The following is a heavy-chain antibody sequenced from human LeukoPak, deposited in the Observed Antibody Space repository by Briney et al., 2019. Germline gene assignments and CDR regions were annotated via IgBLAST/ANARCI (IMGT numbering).Heavy chain of an antibody. CDR1: GFMFDDYG. V-gene: IGHV3-20*04. CDR3: ARDLTRTDN. CDR2: INWSGGRT. J-gene: IGHJ4*02. D-gene: IGHD1/OR15-1a*01. Sequence: PGGSLRLSCAASGFMFDDYGMSWVRQDPGKGLEWVSGINWSGGRTGYGDSLKGRFTIPRDNAKNTLYLQMNSLRAEDTALYYCARDLTRTDNWGQGTLVTVSS.